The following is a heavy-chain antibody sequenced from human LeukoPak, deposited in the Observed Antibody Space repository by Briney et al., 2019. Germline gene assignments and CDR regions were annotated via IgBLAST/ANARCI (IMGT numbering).Heavy chain of an antibody. CDR2: ISYDGSDR. Sequence: PGRSLRLSCAASGFTFSDYAMHWVRQAPGKGLEWVALISYDGSDRYYADSVKGRFTISRDNSKNTLYLQMNSLRPEDTAVYYCAKVRVVFNWNYAYYFDYWGQGTLVTVSS. J-gene: IGHJ4*02. CDR1: GFTFSDYA. V-gene: IGHV3-30*18. CDR3: AKVRVVFNWNYAYYFDY. D-gene: IGHD1-7*01.